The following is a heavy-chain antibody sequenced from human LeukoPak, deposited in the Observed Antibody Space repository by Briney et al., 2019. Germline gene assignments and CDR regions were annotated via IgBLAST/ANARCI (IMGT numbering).Heavy chain of an antibody. CDR1: GFTFSSYW. J-gene: IGHJ4*02. CDR2: IKQDGSDK. D-gene: IGHD2-15*01. Sequence: GGSLRLSCAASGFTFSSYWMSWVRQAPGKGLEWVANIKQDGSDKYYVDSVKGRFTISRDNAKNSLYLQMSSLRSEDTAVYYCARDRGSGGYEDHRGDYWGQGTLVTVSS. V-gene: IGHV3-7*03. CDR3: ARDRGSGGYEDHRGDY.